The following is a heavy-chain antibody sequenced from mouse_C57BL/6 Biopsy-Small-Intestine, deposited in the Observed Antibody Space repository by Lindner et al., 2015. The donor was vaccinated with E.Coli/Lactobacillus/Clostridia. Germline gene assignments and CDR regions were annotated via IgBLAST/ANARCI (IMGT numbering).Heavy chain of an antibody. J-gene: IGHJ2*01. CDR3: VRYGNYYFDY. CDR2: ISSDSYTI. D-gene: IGHD2-1*01. Sequence: VQLAGVWGSSVEPGGSRKLSCAASGFTFSDYGMHWVRQAPEKGLEWIAFISSDSYTIYYADTVKGRFTISRDNAKNTLFLQMTSLRSEDIAMYYCVRYGNYYFDYWGQGTTLTVSS. CDR1: GFTFSDYG. V-gene: IGHV5-17*01.